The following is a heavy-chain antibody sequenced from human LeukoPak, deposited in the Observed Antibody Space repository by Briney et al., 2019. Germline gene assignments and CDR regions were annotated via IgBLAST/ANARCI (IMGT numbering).Heavy chain of an antibody. CDR2: VSGSGGST. J-gene: IGHJ3*02. V-gene: IGHV3-23*01. D-gene: IGHD1-26*01. CDR1: GFTFSSYA. Sequence: PGGSLRLSCAASGFTFSSYAMSWVRQAPGKGLEWVSAVSGSGGSTYYADSVKGRFTISRDNSKNTLYLQMNSLRAEDTAVYYCAKDQGPMKSGSHFAFDIWGQGTMVTVSS. CDR3: AKDQGPMKSGSHFAFDI.